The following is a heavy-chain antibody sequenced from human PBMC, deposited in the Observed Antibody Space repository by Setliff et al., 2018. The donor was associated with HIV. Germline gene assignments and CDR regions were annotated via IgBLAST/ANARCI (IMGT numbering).Heavy chain of an antibody. CDR1: SYSIDSGYY. D-gene: IGHD1-26*01. CDR2: VYHGGNT. Sequence: SETLSLTCAVSSYSIDSGYYWAWIRQSPGRGPEWIGSVYHGGNTYYNPSLKSRVTISMDTSKNRFSLKLNSVTAADTAVYYCARARPERFSGSHYFYYYYMDVWGQGTLVTVSS. V-gene: IGHV4-38-2*01. J-gene: IGHJ6*03. CDR3: ARARPERFSGSHYFYYYYMDV.